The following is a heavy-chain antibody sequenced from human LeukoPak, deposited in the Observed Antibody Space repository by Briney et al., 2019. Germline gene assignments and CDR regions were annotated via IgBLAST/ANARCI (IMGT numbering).Heavy chain of an antibody. CDR3: ARLRWGPWYFDY. V-gene: IGHV3-23*01. D-gene: IGHD4-23*01. Sequence: GGSLRLSCAASGFTFSSYAMSLVRQAPGKGLEWVSASGSSGGTYYADSVRGRFTVSRDNSKNTVYLQMNSLRAEDTAIYYCARLRWGPWYFDYWGQGTLVTVSS. J-gene: IGHJ4*02. CDR1: GFTFSSYA. CDR2: SGSSGGT.